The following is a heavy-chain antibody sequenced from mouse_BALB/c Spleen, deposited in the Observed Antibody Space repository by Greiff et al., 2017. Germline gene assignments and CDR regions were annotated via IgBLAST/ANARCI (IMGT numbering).Heavy chain of an antibody. J-gene: IGHJ3*01. CDR1: GFNIKDTY. CDR2: IDPANGNT. Sequence: DVKLVESGAELVKPGASVKLSCTASGFNIKDTYMHWVKQRPEQGLEWIGRIDPANGNTKYDPKFQGKATITADTSSNTAYLQLSSLTSEDTGGYYCASGGNYVFAYWGQGTLVTVSA. V-gene: IGHV14-3*02. D-gene: IGHD2-1*01. CDR3: ASGGNYVFAY.